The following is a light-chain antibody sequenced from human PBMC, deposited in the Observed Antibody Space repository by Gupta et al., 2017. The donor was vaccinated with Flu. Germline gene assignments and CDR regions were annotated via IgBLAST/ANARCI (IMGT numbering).Light chain of an antibody. J-gene: IGKJ4*01. Sequence: DIVMTQSPDSLAVSLGERATINCKSSQSVLYSSSNKNYLAWYQQKPGQPPKLLIYWASTREYGVPDRFSGSGCGTDFTLTISTLQAEDVAVYYCQQYYSTPLTFGGGTKVEI. CDR2: WAS. CDR1: QSVLYSSSNKNY. V-gene: IGKV4-1*01. CDR3: QQYYSTPLT.